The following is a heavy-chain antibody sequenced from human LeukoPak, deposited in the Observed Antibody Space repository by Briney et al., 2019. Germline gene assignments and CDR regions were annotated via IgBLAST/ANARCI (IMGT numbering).Heavy chain of an antibody. J-gene: IGHJ4*02. V-gene: IGHV4-30-4*08. CDR3: ARHGGGWTFDY. D-gene: IGHD6-19*01. Sequence: SETLSLTCTVSGGSISSGDYYWSWIRQPPGKGLEWIGYIYYSGSTYYNPSLKSRVTISVDTSKTHFSLKLRSVTAADTAVYYCARHGGGWTFDYWGQGTLVTASS. CDR2: IYYSGST. CDR1: GGSISSGDYY.